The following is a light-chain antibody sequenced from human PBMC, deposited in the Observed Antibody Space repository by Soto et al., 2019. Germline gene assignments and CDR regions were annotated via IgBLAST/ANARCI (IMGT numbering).Light chain of an antibody. Sequence: QSALTQPASVSGSPGQSIAISCTGTSSDVGGYNFVSWYQQHPGKAPKLMIYDVSNRPSGVSNRFSGSKSGNTASLTISGLQAEEEADYYCSSYSGSSTLVVFGGGTKLTVL. CDR1: SSDVGGYNF. J-gene: IGLJ2*01. CDR3: SSYSGSSTLVV. V-gene: IGLV2-14*03. CDR2: DVS.